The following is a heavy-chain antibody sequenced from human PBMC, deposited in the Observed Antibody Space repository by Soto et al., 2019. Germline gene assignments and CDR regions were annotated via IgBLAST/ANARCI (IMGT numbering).Heavy chain of an antibody. Sequence: GGSLRLSCAASGFRFSDYSMNWVRQAPGRGLEWVSYISSSSFTIHYADSVEGRFAISRDNAKNSLYLQMNSLRVEDTAVYYCAAGSNDFWRCYIDDWDKGALVTVSS. CDR3: AAGSNDFWRCYIDD. J-gene: IGHJ4*03. CDR2: ISSSSFTI. V-gene: IGHV3-48*01. CDR1: GFRFSDYS. D-gene: IGHD3-3*01.